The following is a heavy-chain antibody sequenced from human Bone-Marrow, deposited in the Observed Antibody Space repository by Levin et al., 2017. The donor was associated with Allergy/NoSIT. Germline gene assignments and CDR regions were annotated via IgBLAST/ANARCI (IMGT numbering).Heavy chain of an antibody. J-gene: IGHJ4*02. V-gene: IGHV1-46*03. CDR1: GYTFSYYY. D-gene: IGHD6-13*01. CDR3: ARGDSSSWYLFSDY. Sequence: GGSLRLSCKASGYTFSYYYMHWVRQAPGQGLEWMGVINPSSGTTNYAQKFQGRVSMTSDTSTSTVYMELSSLRSEDTAVYFCARGDSSSWYLFSDYWGQGSLVTVFS. CDR2: INPSSGTT.